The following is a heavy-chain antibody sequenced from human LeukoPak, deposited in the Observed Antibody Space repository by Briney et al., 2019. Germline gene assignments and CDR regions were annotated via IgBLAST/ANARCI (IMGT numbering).Heavy chain of an antibody. Sequence: GGSLRLSCSASGFTFNIYALHWVRQAPGKGLEYVSGISSNGGTTYSADSVKGRFTISRDNSKNTLYLQMSSLRPEDTAVYYCAKDSGSSYYYDYWGQGTLVTVSS. J-gene: IGHJ4*02. V-gene: IGHV3-64D*09. CDR3: AKDSGSSYYYDY. CDR1: GFTFNIYA. CDR2: ISSNGGTT. D-gene: IGHD1-26*01.